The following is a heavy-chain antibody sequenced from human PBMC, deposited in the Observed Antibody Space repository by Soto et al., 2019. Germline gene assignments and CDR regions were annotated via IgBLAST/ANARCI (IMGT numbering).Heavy chain of an antibody. CDR1: GGTFSSYA. V-gene: IGHV1-69*06. CDR3: ARWDYDFWSGYVHYGMDV. J-gene: IGHJ6*02. D-gene: IGHD3-3*01. Sequence: QVQLVQSGAEVKKPGSSVKVSCKASGGTFSSYAISWVRQAPGQGLEWMGGIIPIFGTANYAQKFQGRVTITADKSTSTAYMELSSLRSEDTAVYYCARWDYDFWSGYVHYGMDVWGQGTTVTVSS. CDR2: IIPIFGTA.